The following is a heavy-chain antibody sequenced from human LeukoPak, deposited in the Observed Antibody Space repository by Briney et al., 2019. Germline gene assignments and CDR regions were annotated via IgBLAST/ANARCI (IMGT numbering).Heavy chain of an antibody. D-gene: IGHD6-13*01. CDR2: FDPEDGET. CDR1: GYTLTELS. Sequence: ASVNVSCKVSGYTLTELSMHWVRQAPGKGLEWMGGFDPEDGETIYAQKFQGRLTITEDTSTDTAYMELSSLRSEDTAVYYCATEGIALFDYWGQGTLVTVSS. V-gene: IGHV1-24*01. CDR3: ATEGIALFDY. J-gene: IGHJ4*02.